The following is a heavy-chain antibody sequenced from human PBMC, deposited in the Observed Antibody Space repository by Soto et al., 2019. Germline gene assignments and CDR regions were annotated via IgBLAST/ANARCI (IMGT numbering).Heavy chain of an antibody. V-gene: IGHV2-26*01. D-gene: IGHD4-17*01. CDR1: GFSLTTGKMG. Sequence: SGPTMVNPTETLTLTCTVSGFSLTTGKMGVSWIRQPPGKALEWLAHIFSDNERSYSTSLQGRLTISKNTSGSQVVLSMTNVDPVDTATYYCARMNVDSYQFYYAMDVWGQGTTVTVSS. J-gene: IGHJ6*02. CDR3: ARMNVDSYQFYYAMDV. CDR2: IFSDNER.